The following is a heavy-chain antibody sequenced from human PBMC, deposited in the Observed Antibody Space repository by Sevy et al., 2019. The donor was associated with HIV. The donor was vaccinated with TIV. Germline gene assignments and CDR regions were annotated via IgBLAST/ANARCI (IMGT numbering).Heavy chain of an antibody. CDR2: ISSGYTI. J-gene: IGHJ4*02. V-gene: IGHV3-11*01. D-gene: IGHD3-10*01. CDR1: GFTFSDCY. CDR3: ARSDGSGRISYFDY. Sequence: GGSLRLSCAASGFTFSDCYMSWIRQAPGKGLEWISYISSGYTIKYADYVKGRFTIFRDNAKNSLYLQMNSLRAEDTAVYYCARSDGSGRISYFDYWGQGSLVTVSS.